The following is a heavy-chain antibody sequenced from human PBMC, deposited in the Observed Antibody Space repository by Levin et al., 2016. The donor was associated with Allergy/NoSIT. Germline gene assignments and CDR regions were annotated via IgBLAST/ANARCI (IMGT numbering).Heavy chain of an antibody. D-gene: IGHD5-12*01. CDR3: ARDQQYSGYEPAGFQH. CDR2: ISSSGSTI. J-gene: IGHJ1*01. V-gene: IGHV3-48*03. Sequence: WIRQPPGKGLEWVSYISSSGSTIYYADSVKGRFTISRDNAKNSLYLQMNSLRAEDTAVYYCARDQQYSGYEPAGFQHWGQGTLVTVSS.